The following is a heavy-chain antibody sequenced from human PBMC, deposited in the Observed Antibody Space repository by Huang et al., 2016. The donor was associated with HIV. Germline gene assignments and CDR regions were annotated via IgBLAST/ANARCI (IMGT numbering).Heavy chain of an antibody. CDR1: GFTFSSYG. J-gene: IGHJ1*01. CDR2: IWYDGSNK. V-gene: IGHV3-33*08. Sequence: QVQLVESGGGVVQPGRSLRLSCAASGFTFSSYGMHGVGQAPGKGLEWLACIWYDGSNKYYADSVKGRFTISRDNSKNTLYLQMNSLKTEDTAVYYCALKGDSSGWEYFRHWGQGTLVTVSS. CDR3: ALKGDSSGWEYFRH. D-gene: IGHD6-19*01.